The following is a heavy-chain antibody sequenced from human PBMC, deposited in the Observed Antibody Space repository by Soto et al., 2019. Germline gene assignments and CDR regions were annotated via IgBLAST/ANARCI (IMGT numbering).Heavy chain of an antibody. Sequence: GSLRLSCAASGFTFSSYAMHWVRQAPGKGLEWVAVISYDGSNKYYADSVKGRFTISRDNSKNTLYLQMNSLRAEDTAVYYCAKDKDIVLVPAAGHWFDPWGQGTLVTVSS. D-gene: IGHD2-2*01. CDR3: AKDKDIVLVPAAGHWFDP. V-gene: IGHV3-30*04. J-gene: IGHJ5*02. CDR1: GFTFSSYA. CDR2: ISYDGSNK.